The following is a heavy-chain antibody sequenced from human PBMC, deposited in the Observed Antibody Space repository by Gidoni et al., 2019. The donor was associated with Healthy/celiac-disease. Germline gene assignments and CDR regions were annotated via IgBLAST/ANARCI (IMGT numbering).Heavy chain of an antibody. CDR3: ARGGLEWLLHDAFDI. CDR1: GLHVSSYA. J-gene: IGHJ3*02. D-gene: IGHD3-3*01. Sequence: EVQLLESGGGLVQPGGARRTSWAASGLHVSSYAMSWVRQAPGKGLGLVSAIIGSGGSTSYADSVKGRFTISRDNSKNTLYLQMNSLRAEDTAVYYCARGGLEWLLHDAFDIWGQGTMVTVSS. V-gene: IGHV3-23*01. CDR2: IIGSGGST.